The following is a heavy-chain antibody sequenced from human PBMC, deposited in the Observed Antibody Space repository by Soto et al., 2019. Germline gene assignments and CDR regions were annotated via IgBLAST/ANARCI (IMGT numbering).Heavy chain of an antibody. CDR1: GYTFTSYG. CDR2: ISAYNGNT. CDR3: ARDLKYYDILTGYYEDYYYGMDV. Sequence: ASVKVSCKASGYTFTSYGISWVRQAPGQGLEWMGWISAYNGNTNYAQKLQGRVTMTTDTSTSTAYMELRSLRSDDTAVYYCARDLKYYDILTGYYEDYYYGMDVWGQGTTVTVSS. V-gene: IGHV1-18*01. D-gene: IGHD3-9*01. J-gene: IGHJ6*02.